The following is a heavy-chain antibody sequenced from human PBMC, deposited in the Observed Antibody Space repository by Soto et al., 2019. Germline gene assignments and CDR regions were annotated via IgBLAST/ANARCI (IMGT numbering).Heavy chain of an antibody. J-gene: IGHJ5*02. D-gene: IGHD3-3*01. CDR3: ARGTRSNWFDP. V-gene: IGHV4-59*01. Sequence: SETLSLTCTVSGGSISSYYWSWIRQPPGKGLEWIGYIYYSGSTNYNPSLKSRLTISVDTSKNQFSLRLSSVTAADTAIYYCARGTRSNWFDPWGQGTLVTSPQ. CDR1: GGSISSYY. CDR2: IYYSGST.